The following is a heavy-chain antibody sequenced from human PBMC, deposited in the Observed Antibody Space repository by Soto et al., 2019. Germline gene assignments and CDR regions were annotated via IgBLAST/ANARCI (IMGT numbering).Heavy chain of an antibody. CDR3: ARSVPRYCSGGSCYYFDY. V-gene: IGHV4-34*01. J-gene: IGHJ4*02. D-gene: IGHD2-15*01. CDR1: GGSFSGYY. Sequence: QVQLQQWGAGLLKPSETLSLTCAVYGGSFSGYYWSWIRQPPGKGLEWIGEINHSGSTNYNPSLKSRVTISVDTSKNQFSLKLSSVTAADTAVYYCARSVPRYCSGGSCYYFDYWGQGTLVTVSS. CDR2: INHSGST.